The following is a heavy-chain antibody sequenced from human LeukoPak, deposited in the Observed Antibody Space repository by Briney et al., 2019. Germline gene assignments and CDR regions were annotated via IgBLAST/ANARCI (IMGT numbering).Heavy chain of an antibody. CDR1: GYTFSSYS. CDR3: VRLRRNSDTSGIYYYYDF. CDR2: ISVRSNYI. V-gene: IGHV3-21*01. J-gene: IGHJ4*02. Sequence: GGSLRLSCLDSGYTFSSYSINWVRQAPGKGLEWVSSISVRSNYIYYADSVRGRFRISRDDARDSLYLQMNSLRAEDTAVYYCVRLRRNSDTSGIYYYYDFWGQGTLVTVSS. D-gene: IGHD1-26*01.